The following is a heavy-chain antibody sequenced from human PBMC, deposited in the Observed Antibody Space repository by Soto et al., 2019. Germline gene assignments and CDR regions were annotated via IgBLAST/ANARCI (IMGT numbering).Heavy chain of an antibody. J-gene: IGHJ4*02. D-gene: IGHD6-19*01. CDR2: ISTSGATR. CDR1: GFTFSTDS. Sequence: EVQLVESGGGLVQPGGSLRLSCVASGFTFSTDSMNWVRQAPGKGLEWVAHISTSGATRYYADSVKGRFTISRDNAKTSLYLQMDSRRNEDRAVYYCARFSGSGFDYGGQGPLVPFSS. CDR3: ARFSGSGFDY. V-gene: IGHV3-48*02.